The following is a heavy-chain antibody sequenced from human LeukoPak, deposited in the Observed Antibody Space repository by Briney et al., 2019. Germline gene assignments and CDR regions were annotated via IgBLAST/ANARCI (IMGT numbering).Heavy chain of an antibody. Sequence: GRSLRLSCSASGFTFSTYGMNWVRQAPGKGLEWVAVIWYDGTNEYYTDSVKGRFTISRDNSVNTLYLQMNRLSAEDTAVYYCARDRDSSGYNYYFDYWGQGTLVTVSS. V-gene: IGHV3-33*01. CDR1: GFTFSTYG. J-gene: IGHJ4*02. CDR3: ARDRDSSGYNYYFDY. CDR2: IWYDGTNE. D-gene: IGHD3-22*01.